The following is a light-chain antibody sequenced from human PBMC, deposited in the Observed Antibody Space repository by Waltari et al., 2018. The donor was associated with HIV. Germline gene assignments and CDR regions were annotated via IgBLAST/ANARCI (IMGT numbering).Light chain of an antibody. CDR2: EVT. J-gene: IGLJ2*01. V-gene: IGLV2-23*02. Sequence: QSALTQPASVSGSPGQSITISCTGTSNDVGSYNLFSWYQQHPGKAPELMIYEVTKRPSGVSNRFSGSKSANTASLTISGLQAEDEADYYCCSYAGSSTPHVVFGGGTKLTVL. CDR3: CSYAGSSTPHVV. CDR1: SNDVGSYNL.